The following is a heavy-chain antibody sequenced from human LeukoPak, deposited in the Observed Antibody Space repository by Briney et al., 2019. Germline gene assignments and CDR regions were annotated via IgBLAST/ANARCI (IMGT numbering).Heavy chain of an antibody. CDR2: IYPGESDT. V-gene: IGHV5-51*01. Sequence: GESLKISCKGSGYSFTSYWIGWVRQVPGKGLGWMGIIYPGESDTRYSPSFQGQVTISADKYIRTDYLQWSSLKASDTAMYYCARSYPNTPPHPPIALFDPWGQGTLVTVSS. J-gene: IGHJ5*02. CDR1: GYSFTSYW. D-gene: IGHD3-3*02. CDR3: ARSYPNTPPHPPIALFDP.